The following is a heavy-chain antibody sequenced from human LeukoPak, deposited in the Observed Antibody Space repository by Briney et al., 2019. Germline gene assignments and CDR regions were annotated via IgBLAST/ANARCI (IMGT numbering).Heavy chain of an antibody. CDR1: GGSINSYY. CDR2: IFYSGST. Sequence: SETLSLTCTVSGGSINSYYWSWIRQPPGKGLEWIGYIFYSGSTNYNPSLKSRVTISVDTSKNQFSLKLSSVTAADTAVYYCARRITYYYGMDVWGQGTTVTVSS. CDR3: ARRITYYYGMDV. J-gene: IGHJ6*02. V-gene: IGHV4-59*08.